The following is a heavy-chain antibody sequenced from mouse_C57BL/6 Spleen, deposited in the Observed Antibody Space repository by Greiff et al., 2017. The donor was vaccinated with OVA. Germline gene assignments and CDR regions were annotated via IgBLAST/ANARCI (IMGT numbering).Heavy chain of an antibody. CDR2: IYPGDGDT. Sequence: QVQLQQSGPELVKPGASVKISCKASGYAFSSSWMNWVKQRPGKGLEWIGRIYPGDGDTNYNGKFKGKATLTADKSSSTAYMQLSSLTSEDSAVYFCARSGWTGDYWGQGTTLTVSS. CDR1: GYAFSSSW. D-gene: IGHD3-1*01. V-gene: IGHV1-82*01. J-gene: IGHJ2*01. CDR3: ARSGWTGDY.